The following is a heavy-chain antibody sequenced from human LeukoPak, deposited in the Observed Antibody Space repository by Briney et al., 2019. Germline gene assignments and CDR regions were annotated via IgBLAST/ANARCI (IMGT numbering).Heavy chain of an antibody. J-gene: IGHJ6*02. V-gene: IGHV4-39*07. Sequence: SETLSLTCTVSGGSISSSSYYWGWIRQPPGKGLEWIGSIYYSGSTYYNPSLKSRVTISVDTSKNQFSLKLSSVTAADTAVYYCARDTYYYDSSGYYCMDVWGQGTTVTVSS. D-gene: IGHD3-22*01. CDR3: ARDTYYYDSSGYYCMDV. CDR2: IYYSGST. CDR1: GGSISSSSYY.